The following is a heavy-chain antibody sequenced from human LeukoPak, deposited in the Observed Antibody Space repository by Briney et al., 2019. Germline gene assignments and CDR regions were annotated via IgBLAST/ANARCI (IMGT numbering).Heavy chain of an antibody. J-gene: IGHJ5*01. CDR3: AKGASTVWEVWFDS. D-gene: IGHD1-26*01. V-gene: IGHV3-23*05. CDR1: GFTFSSSA. Sequence: GGSLRLSCAASGFTFSSSAMSWVRQAPGKGLAWGSPIYYSDIRTYYVDSVKCRFTISRDNSKNTLYLQMSSLRVEDTAVYYCAKGASTVWEVWFDSWGQGTPVTVSS. CDR2: IYYSDIRT.